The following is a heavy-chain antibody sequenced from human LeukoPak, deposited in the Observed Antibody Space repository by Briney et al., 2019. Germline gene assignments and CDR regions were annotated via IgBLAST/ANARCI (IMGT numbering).Heavy chain of an antibody. J-gene: IGHJ6*03. V-gene: IGHV1-69*05. Sequence: ASVKVSCKASGGTFSSYAISWVRQAPGQGLEWMGGIIPIFGTANYAQKFQGRVTITTDESTSTAYMELSSLRSEDTAVYYCARMMRYCSSTSCSYYYTDVWGKGTTVTVSS. CDR2: IIPIFGTA. CDR1: GGTFSSYA. D-gene: IGHD2-2*01. CDR3: ARMMRYCSSTSCSYYYTDV.